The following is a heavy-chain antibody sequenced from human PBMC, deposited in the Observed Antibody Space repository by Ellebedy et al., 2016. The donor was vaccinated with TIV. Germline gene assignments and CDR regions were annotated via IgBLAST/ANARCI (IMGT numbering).Heavy chain of an antibody. D-gene: IGHD5-12*01. CDR1: GYTFTSYD. J-gene: IGHJ4*02. CDR3: ARARYVDIVATTLFDY. CDR2: IIPIFGTA. Sequence: SVKVSCXASGYTFTSYDINWVRQAPGQGLEWMGGIIPIFGTANYAQKFQGRVTITADESTSTAYMELSSLRSEDTAVYYCARARYVDIVATTLFDYWGQGTLVTVSS. V-gene: IGHV1-69*13.